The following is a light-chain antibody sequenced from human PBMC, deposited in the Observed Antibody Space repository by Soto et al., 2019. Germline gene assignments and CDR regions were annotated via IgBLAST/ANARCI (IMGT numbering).Light chain of an antibody. CDR1: SGHSFYV. J-gene: IGLJ3*02. V-gene: IGLV4-60*03. CDR2: LEGSGNY. CDR3: ESWDSNTRV. Sequence: QLVLTQPSSASASLGSSVSLTCTLSSGHSFYVIAWHQQQPGTAPRYLMKLEGSGNYNKGSGVPERFSGSSSGADRYLTISNLQSEDEGDYYRESWDSNTRVFGGGTQLTVL.